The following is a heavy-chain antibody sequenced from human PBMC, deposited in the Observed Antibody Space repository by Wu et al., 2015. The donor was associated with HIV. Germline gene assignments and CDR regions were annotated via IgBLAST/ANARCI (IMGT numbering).Heavy chain of an antibody. CDR1: GGGFNSYA. CDR3: ARGLRDILTGYYSAFEY. J-gene: IGHJ4*02. Sequence: QVQLVQSGAEVKKPGSSVKVSCKTSGGGFNSYAISWVRQAPGQGLEWMGGVIPVIGTPNYAQKFQGRVTLTSGESTTTAYMEVNNLTSEDTAVYYCARGLRDILTGYYSAFEYWGQGSLVTVS. V-gene: IGHV1-69*05. D-gene: IGHD3-9*01. CDR2: VIPVIGTP.